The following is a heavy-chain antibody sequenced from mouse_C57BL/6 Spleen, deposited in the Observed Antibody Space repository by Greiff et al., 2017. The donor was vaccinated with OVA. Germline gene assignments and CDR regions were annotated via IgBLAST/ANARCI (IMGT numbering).Heavy chain of an antibody. V-gene: IGHV14-4*01. CDR3: TTFTTGAMDD. CDR1: GFNIKDDY. Sequence: VHVKQSGAELVRPGASVKLSCTASGFNIKDDYMHWVKQRPEQGLEWIGWIDPENGDTEYASKFQGKATITADTSSNTAYLQLSSLTSEDTAVYYCTTFTTGAMDDWGQGTSVTVSS. CDR2: IDPENGDT. J-gene: IGHJ4*01. D-gene: IGHD1-1*01.